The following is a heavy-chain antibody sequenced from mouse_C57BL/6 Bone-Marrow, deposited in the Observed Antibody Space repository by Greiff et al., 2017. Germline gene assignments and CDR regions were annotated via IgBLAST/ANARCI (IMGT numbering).Heavy chain of an antibody. J-gene: IGHJ4*01. V-gene: IGHV1-7*01. CDR1: GYTFTSYW. CDR3: ARKVTTGVALSYAMGC. D-gene: IGHD1-1*01. CDR2: INPSSGYT. Sequence: QVQLQQSGAELAQPGASVKLSCKASGYTFTSYWMHWVKQRPGQGLEWIGYINPSSGYTKYNQKFKDKATLTADKSSSTAYMQLSSLTYEDSAVYFCARKVTTGVALSYAMGCWGEGTSVIVSS.